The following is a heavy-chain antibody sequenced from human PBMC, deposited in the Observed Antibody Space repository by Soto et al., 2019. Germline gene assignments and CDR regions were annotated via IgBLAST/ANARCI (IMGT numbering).Heavy chain of an antibody. CDR3: ARVGAGDSLDY. CDR1: GGSISSGAYS. D-gene: IGHD3-16*01. CDR2: IYHSGST. V-gene: IGHV4-30-2*01. Sequence: QLQLQESGSGLVKPSQTLSLTCAVSGGSISSGAYSWSWIRQPPGKGLEWIGYIYHSGSTYYNPSLKSRVTISVDRSKDQFSLKLSSVTAADTAVYYCARVGAGDSLDYWGQGTLVTVSS. J-gene: IGHJ4*02.